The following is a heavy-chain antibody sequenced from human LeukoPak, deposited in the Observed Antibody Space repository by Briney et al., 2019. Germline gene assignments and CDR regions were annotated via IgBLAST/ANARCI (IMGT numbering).Heavy chain of an antibody. D-gene: IGHD2-2*01. J-gene: IGHJ4*02. CDR1: GGTFSGYA. Sequence: ASVKVSCKASGGTFSGYAISWVRQAPGQGLEWMGGIIPIFGTANYAQKFQGRVTITADESTSTAYMELSSLRSEDTAVYYCARDPCSSTSCYVRYWGQGTLVTVSS. V-gene: IGHV1-69*13. CDR3: ARDPCSSTSCYVRY. CDR2: IIPIFGTA.